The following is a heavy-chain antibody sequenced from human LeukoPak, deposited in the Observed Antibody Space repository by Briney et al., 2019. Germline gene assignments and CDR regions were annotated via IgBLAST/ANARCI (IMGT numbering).Heavy chain of an antibody. J-gene: IGHJ4*02. Sequence: SGPTLVNPTQTLTLTCTFSGFSLSTSGVGVGWIRQPPGKALEWLALIYWDDDKRYSASLKSRLTITKDTSKNQVVLTMTNMDPVDTATYYCARPYYDILTSSYFYYFGYWGQGTLVTVSS. CDR3: ARPYYDILTSSYFYYFGY. CDR1: GFSLSTSGVG. V-gene: IGHV2-5*02. D-gene: IGHD3-9*01. CDR2: IYWDDDK.